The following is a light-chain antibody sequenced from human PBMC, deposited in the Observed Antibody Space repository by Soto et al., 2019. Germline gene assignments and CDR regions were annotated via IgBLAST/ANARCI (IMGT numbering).Light chain of an antibody. CDR3: QSYDSSLSVL. Sequence: QPVLTQPPSVSGAPGQRVTISSPGSSSNIGAGYDVHWYQQLPGTAPKLLIYGNSNRPSGVPDRFSGSKSGTSASLAITGLQAEDEADYYCQSYDSSLSVLFGGGTKVTVL. CDR1: SSNIGAGYD. V-gene: IGLV1-40*01. CDR2: GNS. J-gene: IGLJ3*02.